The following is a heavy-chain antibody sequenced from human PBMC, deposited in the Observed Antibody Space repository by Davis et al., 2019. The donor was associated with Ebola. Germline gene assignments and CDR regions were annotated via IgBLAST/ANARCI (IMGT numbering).Heavy chain of an antibody. CDR2: IYYSGST. J-gene: IGHJ6*02. D-gene: IGHD3-10*01. CDR1: GGSISSYY. Sequence: SETLSLTCTVSGGSISSYYWSWIRQPPGKGLEWIGYIYYSGSTYYNPSLKSRVTISVDTSKNQFSLKLSSVTAADTAVYYCARQRNGSGRYYYYYYGMDVWGQGTTVTVSS. CDR3: ARQRNGSGRYYYYYYGMDV. V-gene: IGHV4-59*08.